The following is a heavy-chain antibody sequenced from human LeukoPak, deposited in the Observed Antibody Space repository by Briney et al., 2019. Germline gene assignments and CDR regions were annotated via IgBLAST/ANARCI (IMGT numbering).Heavy chain of an antibody. CDR2: ISSSGTTV. D-gene: IGHD2-21*01. V-gene: IGHV3-48*01. Sequence: GGSLRLSCAISSFTFIGFAINWVRQAPGKGPEWVSYISSSGTTVYYADFVKGRFTISRDQRSLYLQMNSLRAEDTAVYYCAKIVDPNGVDYWGQGTLVTVSS. CDR1: SFTFIGFA. CDR3: AKIVDPNGVDY. J-gene: IGHJ4*02.